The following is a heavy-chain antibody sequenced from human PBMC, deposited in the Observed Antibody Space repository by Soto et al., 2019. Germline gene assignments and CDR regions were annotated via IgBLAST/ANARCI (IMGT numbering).Heavy chain of an antibody. CDR1: GYTFTGYY. Sequence: GASVKVSCKASGYTFTGYYMHWVRQAPGQGLEWMGWINPNSGGTNYAQKFQGRVTMTRDTSISTAYMELSRLRSDDTAVYYCASPLPYSYGYYYYYYGMDVWGQGTTVTVSS. CDR2: INPNSGGT. D-gene: IGHD5-18*01. CDR3: ASPLPYSYGYYYYYYGMDV. J-gene: IGHJ6*02. V-gene: IGHV1-2*02.